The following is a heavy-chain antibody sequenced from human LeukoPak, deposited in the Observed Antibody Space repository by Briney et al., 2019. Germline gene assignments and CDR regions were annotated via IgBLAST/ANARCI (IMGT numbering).Heavy chain of an antibody. CDR3: ARGIYWGAAGPYFDY. J-gene: IGHJ4*02. CDR1: GFTFSSYW. Sequence: GGSLRLSCAASGFTFSSYWMHWVRQAPGKGLVWVSRINSDDSSTIYADSVKGRFTISRDNAKNTLYLQMNSLRAEDTAVYYCARGIYWGAAGPYFDYWGQGTLVTVSS. V-gene: IGHV3-74*01. D-gene: IGHD6-13*01. CDR2: INSDDSST.